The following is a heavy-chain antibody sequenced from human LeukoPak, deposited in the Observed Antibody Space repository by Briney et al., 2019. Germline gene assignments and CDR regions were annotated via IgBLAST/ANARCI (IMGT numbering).Heavy chain of an antibody. Sequence: GGSLRLSCAASGFTFSSYSMNWVRQAPGKGLEWVPSISSSSSYIYYADSVKGRFTISRDNAKNSLYLQMNSLRAEDTAVYYCARDVIVKYQLLYPPSYYFDYWGQGTLVTVSS. CDR2: ISSSSSYI. CDR3: ARDVIVKYQLLYPPSYYFDY. D-gene: IGHD2-2*02. J-gene: IGHJ4*02. V-gene: IGHV3-21*01. CDR1: GFTFSSYS.